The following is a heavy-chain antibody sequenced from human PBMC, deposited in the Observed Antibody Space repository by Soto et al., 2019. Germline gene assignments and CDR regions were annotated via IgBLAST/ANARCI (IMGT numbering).Heavy chain of an antibody. CDR2: IYYSGST. J-gene: IGHJ4*02. CDR1: GGSISSYY. D-gene: IGHD3-22*01. CDR3: ARTMYYDKALDY. Sequence: PSETLSLTCTVSGGSISSYYWSWIRQPPGKGLEWIGYIYYSGSTNYNPSLKSRVTMSVDTSKNQFSLKLSSVTAADTAVYYCARTMYYDKALDYWGQGTLVTVSS. V-gene: IGHV4-59*01.